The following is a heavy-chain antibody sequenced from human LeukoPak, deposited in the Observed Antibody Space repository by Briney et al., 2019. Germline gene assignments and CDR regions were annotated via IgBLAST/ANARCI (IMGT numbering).Heavy chain of an antibody. CDR3: ARDRRQYYYDSSGYSDY. CDR2: ISAYNGNT. Sequence: ASVKVSCKASGYTFTSYGISWVRQAPGQGLEWMGWISAYNGNTNYAQKLQGRVTMTTDTSTSTAYMELRSLRSDDTAVYYCARDRRQYYYDSSGYSDYWGQGTLVTVSS. D-gene: IGHD3-22*01. J-gene: IGHJ4*02. V-gene: IGHV1-18*01. CDR1: GYTFTSYG.